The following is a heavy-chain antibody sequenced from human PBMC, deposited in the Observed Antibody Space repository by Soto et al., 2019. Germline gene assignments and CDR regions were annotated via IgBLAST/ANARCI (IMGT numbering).Heavy chain of an antibody. CDR2: IYYSGST. J-gene: IGHJ4*02. V-gene: IGHV4-59*01. CDR3: ARDRDSSGWGVFDY. Sequence: SETLSLTCTVSGGSISSYYWSWIRQPPGKGLEWIGYIYYSGSTNYNPSLKSRVTISVDTSKNQFSLKLSSVTAADTAVYYCARDRDSSGWGVFDYWGQGTLVTVSS. CDR1: GGSISSYY. D-gene: IGHD6-19*01.